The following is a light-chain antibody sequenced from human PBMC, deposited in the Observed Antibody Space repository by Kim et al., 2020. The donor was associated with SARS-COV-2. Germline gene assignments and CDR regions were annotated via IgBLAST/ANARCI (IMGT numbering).Light chain of an antibody. CDR2: YDS. J-gene: IGLJ3*02. Sequence: SYELTQPPSVSVAPGNTARITCGGNNIGSKSVHWYQQKPGQAPVLIINYDSDRPSGIPERFSGSNSGNTATLTISRVEAGDEAYYYCQVWDSSSDHRVFGGGTQLTVL. CDR1: NIGSKS. V-gene: IGLV3-21*04. CDR3: QVWDSSSDHRV.